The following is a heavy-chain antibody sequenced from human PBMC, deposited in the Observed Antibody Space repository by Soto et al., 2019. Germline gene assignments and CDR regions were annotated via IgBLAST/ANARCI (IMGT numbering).Heavy chain of an antibody. CDR1: GFTFGDYA. J-gene: IGHJ6*02. Sequence: QPGGSLRLSCTASGFTFGDYAMSWFRQAPGKGLEWVGFIRSKAYGGTTEYAASVKGRFTISRDDSKSIAYLQMNSLKTEDTAVYYCVRVVDTAGYYYYGMDVWGQGTTVTVSS. CDR3: VRVVDTAGYYYYGMDV. D-gene: IGHD5-18*01. CDR2: IRSKAYGGTT. V-gene: IGHV3-49*03.